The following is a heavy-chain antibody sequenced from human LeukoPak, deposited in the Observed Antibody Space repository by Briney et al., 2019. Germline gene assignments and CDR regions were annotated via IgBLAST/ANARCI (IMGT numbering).Heavy chain of an antibody. J-gene: IGHJ4*02. CDR2: IYYSGST. CDR1: GGSISSSSYY. V-gene: IGHV4-39*01. D-gene: IGHD5-18*01. Sequence: SETLSLTCTVSGGSISSSSYYWGWIRQPPGKGLEWIGSIYYSGSTYYNPSLKSRVTISVDTSKNQFSLKPSSVTAADTAVYYCASRGYSYGFLFDYWGQGSLVTVSS. CDR3: ASRGYSYGFLFDY.